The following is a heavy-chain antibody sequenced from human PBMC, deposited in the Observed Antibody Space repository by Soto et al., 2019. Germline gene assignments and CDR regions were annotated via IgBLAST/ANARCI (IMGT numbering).Heavy chain of an antibody. CDR2: INHSGST. CDR1: GGSFSASY. J-gene: IGHJ5*02. D-gene: IGHD2-2*01. V-gene: IGHV4-34*01. Sequence: QVQLQQWGAGLLKPSETLSLTCAVYGGSFSASYWSWIRQSPGKGLEWMGGINHSGSTNYNTSLKSRVTISVTKSNNQFSMKLTSVTAADTAVYYCVRGMRYCSSTSCRYVLYTWFDPWGQGTLVPVSS. CDR3: VRGMRYCSSTSCRYVLYTWFDP.